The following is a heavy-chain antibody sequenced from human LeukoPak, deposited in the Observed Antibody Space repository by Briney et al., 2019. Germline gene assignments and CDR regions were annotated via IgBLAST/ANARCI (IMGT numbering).Heavy chain of an antibody. CDR2: IYYSGST. D-gene: IGHD4-17*01. CDR1: GGSISSSNYY. J-gene: IGHJ6*03. V-gene: IGHV4-39*01. CDR3: ARHDYGDYPYYYYYYMDV. Sequence: SETLSLTCTVSGGSISSSNYYWGGIRQPPGKGLEWIGSIYYSGSTYYNPSLKSRVTISVDTSKNQFSLKLSSVTAADTAVYYCARHDYGDYPYYYYYYMDVWGKGTTVTISS.